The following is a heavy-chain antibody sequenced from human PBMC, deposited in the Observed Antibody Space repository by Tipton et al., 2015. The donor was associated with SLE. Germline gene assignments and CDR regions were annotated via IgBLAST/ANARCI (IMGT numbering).Heavy chain of an antibody. V-gene: IGHV3-7*01. CDR2: INQDGSRK. Sequence: QLVQSGGGLVQPGGSLRLSCAASGFTLSDYWMTWVRQAPGKGLEWVANINQDGSRKHYVDSVKGRFSISRDNAKNSGYVQLNSLRAEDTAVYYRGSVDYPHYGVDVWGQGTTVTVSS. D-gene: IGHD3-10*01. CDR3: GSVDYPHYGVDV. CDR1: GFTLSDYW. J-gene: IGHJ6*02.